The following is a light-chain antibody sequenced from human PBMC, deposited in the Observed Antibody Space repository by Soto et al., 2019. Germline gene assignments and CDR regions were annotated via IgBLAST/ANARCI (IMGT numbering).Light chain of an antibody. CDR3: QQYGRSPPT. J-gene: IGKJ1*01. V-gene: IGKV3-20*01. CDR1: QSVSNNY. Sequence: EIVLTQSPGTLSLSPGEGATLSCRASQSVSNNYLAWYQQKPGQAPRLVISGASSRATAIPDRFSGSGSGTDFTLTISRLEPEDFAVYYCQQYGRSPPTFGQGTKVDIK. CDR2: GAS.